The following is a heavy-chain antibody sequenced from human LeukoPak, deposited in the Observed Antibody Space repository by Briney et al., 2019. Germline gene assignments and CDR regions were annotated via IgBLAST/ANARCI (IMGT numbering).Heavy chain of an antibody. D-gene: IGHD1-14*01. V-gene: IGHV1-8*01. J-gene: IGHJ4*02. CDR2: MNPNTGNT. Sequence: WASVRVSCKASGYTFTSYDINWVRQAPGQGVEWMGWMNPNTGNTEYAQKFQGRVTMTSDTSIGTAYMELRSLRSEDTAVYYCARGVTPIQEYYFDYWGQGTLVTLSS. CDR1: GYTFTSYD. CDR3: ARGVTPIQEYYFDY.